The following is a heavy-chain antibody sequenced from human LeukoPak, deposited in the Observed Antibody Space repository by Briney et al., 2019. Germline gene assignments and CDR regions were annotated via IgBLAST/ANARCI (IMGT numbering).Heavy chain of an antibody. CDR2: IKYDGSNK. CDR3: ARSVGYCSGVTCSGGRSFDY. CDR1: GFTFSSYD. D-gene: IGHD2-15*01. V-gene: IGHV3-30*04. J-gene: IGHJ4*02. Sequence: GGSLRLSCAASGFTFSSYDRHWVRQAPGKGLEGGADIKYDGSNKYYADSVKGRFTIDRDNCKNTMDLQMKSLRAEDRGVYYSARSVGYCSGVTCSGGRSFDYWGEGTLVTVSS.